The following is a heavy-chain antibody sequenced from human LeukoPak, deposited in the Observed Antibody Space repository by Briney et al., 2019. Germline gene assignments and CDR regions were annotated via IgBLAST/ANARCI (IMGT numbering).Heavy chain of an antibody. V-gene: IGHV4-34*01. Sequence: SETLSLTCAVYGGSFSGHYWSWIRQPPGKGLEWIGEIDHSGSTNYNPSLKSRVTISVDTFKNQFSLKLSSVTAADTAVYYCARAGGYGSGSYYNSHNWFDPWGQGTLVTVSS. CDR3: ARAGGYGSGSYYNSHNWFDP. J-gene: IGHJ5*02. CDR2: IDHSGST. D-gene: IGHD3-10*01. CDR1: GGSFSGHY.